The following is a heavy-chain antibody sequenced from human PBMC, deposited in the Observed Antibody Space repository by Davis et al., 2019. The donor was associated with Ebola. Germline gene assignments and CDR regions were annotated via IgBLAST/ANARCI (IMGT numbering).Heavy chain of an antibody. CDR2: ISGSGGST. V-gene: IGHV3-23*01. Sequence: PGGSLRLSCAASGFTFSSYAMSWVRQAPGKGLEWVSAISGSGGSTYYADSVKGRFTISRDNSKNTLYLQMNSLRAEDTAVYYCAKSTYLYYYYGMDVWGQGTTVTVSS. CDR3: AKSTYLYYYYGMDV. CDR1: GFTFSSYA. J-gene: IGHJ6*02.